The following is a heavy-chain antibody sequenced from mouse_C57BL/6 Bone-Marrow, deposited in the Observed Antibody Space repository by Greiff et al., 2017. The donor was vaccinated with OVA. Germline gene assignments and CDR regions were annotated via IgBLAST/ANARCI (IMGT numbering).Heavy chain of an antibody. V-gene: IGHV1-81*01. J-gene: IGHJ3*01. CDR3: ARCDYGRFAY. CDR1: GYTFTSYG. D-gene: IGHD2-4*01. Sequence: VQLVESGAELARPGASVKLSCKASGYTFTSYGISWVKQRTGQGLEWIGEIYPRSGNTYYNEKFKGKATLTADKSSSTAYMELRSLTSEDSAVYFCARCDYGRFAYWGQGTLVTVSA. CDR2: IYPRSGNT.